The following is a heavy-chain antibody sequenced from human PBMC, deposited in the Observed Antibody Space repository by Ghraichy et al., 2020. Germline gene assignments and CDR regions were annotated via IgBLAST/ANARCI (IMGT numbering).Heavy chain of an antibody. D-gene: IGHD4-17*01. Sequence: SLNISCAASGFTFDDYAMHWVRQAPGKGLEWVSSISWNSGSIDYADSVKGRFTISRDNAKNSLYLQMNSLRAEDTALYYCAKDMGPTGHAFDIWGQGTMVTVSS. CDR2: ISWNSGSI. CDR1: GFTFDDYA. V-gene: IGHV3-9*01. J-gene: IGHJ3*02. CDR3: AKDMGPTGHAFDI.